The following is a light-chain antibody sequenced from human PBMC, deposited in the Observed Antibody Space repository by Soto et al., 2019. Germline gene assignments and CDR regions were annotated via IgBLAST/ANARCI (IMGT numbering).Light chain of an antibody. CDR1: QSISNW. V-gene: IGKV1-9*01. J-gene: IGKJ4*01. Sequence: IQLTQSPSTLPASVGDRVTLTCRASQSISNWLAWYQQKPGTAPKLLIYAESTLQSGVPSRFSGSGSGTRGTLTISSLPPEAFAPYSCQQVTSYPRTFGGGPMGEIK. CDR3: QQVTSYPRT. CDR2: AES.